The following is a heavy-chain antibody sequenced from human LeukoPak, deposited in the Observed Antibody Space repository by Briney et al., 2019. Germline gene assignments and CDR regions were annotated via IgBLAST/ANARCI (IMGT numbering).Heavy chain of an antibody. J-gene: IGHJ4*02. V-gene: IGHV1-2*02. CDR2: INPNSGGT. CDR1: GYTFTGYY. Sequence: ASVKVSCKASGYTFTGYYMHWVRQAPGQGLEWMGWINPNSGGTNYAQKFQGRVTMTRDTSISTAYMELSRLRSDDTAVYYCARDHMAGTGGDYWGQGTLVTVSS. D-gene: IGHD6-19*01. CDR3: ARDHMAGTGGDY.